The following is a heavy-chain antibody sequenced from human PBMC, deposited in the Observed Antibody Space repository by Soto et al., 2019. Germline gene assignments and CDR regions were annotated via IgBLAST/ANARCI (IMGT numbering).Heavy chain of an antibody. D-gene: IGHD3-22*01. CDR1: GYTFTSYG. CDR3: ARGLGITMIVVVSPLDY. CDR2: INAYNGKT. J-gene: IGHJ4*02. V-gene: IGHV1-18*01. Sequence: ASVKVSCKASGYTFTSYGITWVRQAPGQGLEWMGWINAYNGKTQYAQKLQGGVTMTRDTSTSTVYMELSSLRSEDTAVYYCARGLGITMIVVVSPLDYWGQGTLVTVSA.